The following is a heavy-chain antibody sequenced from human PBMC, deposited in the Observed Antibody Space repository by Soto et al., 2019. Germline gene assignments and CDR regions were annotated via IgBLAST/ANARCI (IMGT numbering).Heavy chain of an antibody. Sequence: QVQLVQSGAEVKKPGSSVKVSCKASGGTFSSYAISWVRQAPGQGLEWMGGIIPIFGTAHYAQKFQGRVRITADESSSTAYMELSSMRSEDTAVYYCARDVRCSGGSCYPYYGMDDWGQGTTVTVSS. CDR3: ARDVRCSGGSCYPYYGMDD. D-gene: IGHD2-15*01. J-gene: IGHJ6*02. CDR1: GGTFSSYA. V-gene: IGHV1-69*01. CDR2: IIPIFGTA.